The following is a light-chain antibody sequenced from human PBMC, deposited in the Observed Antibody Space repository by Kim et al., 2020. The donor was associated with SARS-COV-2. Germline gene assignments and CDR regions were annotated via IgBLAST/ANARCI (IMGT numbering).Light chain of an antibody. Sequence: SYELTQPPSVSVSPGQTASITCSGDKLGDKYACWYQQKPGQSPVLVIYQDSKRPSGIPERFSGSNSGNTATLTISGTQAMDEADYYCQPWDSSTFVVFGGGTQLTFL. J-gene: IGLJ2*01. CDR3: QPWDSSTFVV. CDR2: QDS. CDR1: KLGDKY. V-gene: IGLV3-1*01.